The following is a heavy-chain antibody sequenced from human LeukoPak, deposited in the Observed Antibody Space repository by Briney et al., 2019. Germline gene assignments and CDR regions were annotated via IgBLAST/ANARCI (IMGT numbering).Heavy chain of an antibody. D-gene: IGHD6-13*01. J-gene: IGHJ4*02. CDR2: IYHSGST. CDR1: GGSISSGGYY. V-gene: IGHV4-30-2*01. CDR3: ARDNPPHGIAAAGTEGY. Sequence: SQTLSLTCTVSGGSISSGGYYWSWIRQPPGKGLEWIGYIYHSGSTYYNPSLKSRVTISVDRSKNQFSLKLSSVTAADTAVYYCARDNPPHGIAAAGTEGYWDQGTLVTVSS.